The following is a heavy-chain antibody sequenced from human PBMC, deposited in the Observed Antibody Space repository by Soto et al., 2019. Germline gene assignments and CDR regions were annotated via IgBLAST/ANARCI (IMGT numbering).Heavy chain of an antibody. J-gene: IGHJ6*02. Sequence: GGSLRLSCAASGFTFSNYEMHWVRQAPGKGLEWVSAISGSGGSTYYADSVKGRFTISRDNSKNTLYLQMNSLRAEDTAVYYCAKRNDDGWYYYYGMDVWGQGTTVTVSS. CDR3: AKRNDDGWYYYYGMDV. CDR2: ISGSGGST. V-gene: IGHV3-23*01. D-gene: IGHD1-1*01. CDR1: GFTFSNYE.